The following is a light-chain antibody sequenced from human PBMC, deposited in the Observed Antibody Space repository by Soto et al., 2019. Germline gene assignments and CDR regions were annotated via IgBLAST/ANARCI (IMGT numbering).Light chain of an antibody. CDR3: QQYNTYPST. V-gene: IGKV1-5*03. CDR1: QSISSW. Sequence: DIQMTQSPSTLSSSVGDRVTITCRASQSISSWLAWYKQTPGKAPKLLIYKASSLESGVPSRFSGSGSRTEFTLTVSSLQPDDFATYYCQQYNTYPSTFGQGTKLEIK. CDR2: KAS. J-gene: IGKJ2*01.